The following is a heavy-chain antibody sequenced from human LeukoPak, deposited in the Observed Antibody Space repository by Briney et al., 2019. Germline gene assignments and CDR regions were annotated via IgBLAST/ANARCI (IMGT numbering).Heavy chain of an antibody. J-gene: IGHJ4*02. V-gene: IGHV4-39*01. CDR3: VRFSPSGQNVDS. CDR2: VFS. D-gene: IGHD2-15*01. CDR1: GASVSSPSFV. Sequence: PSETLSLTCSVSGASVSSPSFVGGWIRLPPGKGLEWIGTVFSNNPSLKSRVSISVDTSKNEFSLKVNSVTAADTAVYHCVRFSPSGQNVDSWGQGTLVTVSP.